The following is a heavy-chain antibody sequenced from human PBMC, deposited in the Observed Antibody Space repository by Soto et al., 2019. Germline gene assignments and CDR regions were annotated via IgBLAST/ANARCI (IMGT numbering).Heavy chain of an antibody. V-gene: IGHV1-24*01. Sequence: ASVKVSCKVSGYTLTELSMHWVRQAPGKGLEWMGGLDPEDGETIYAQKFQGRVTMTEDTSTDTAYMELSSLRSEDTAVYYCATADLYCGGDCYPDYWGQGTLVTVSS. CDR3: ATADLYCGGDCYPDY. D-gene: IGHD2-21*02. CDR1: GYTLTELS. J-gene: IGHJ4*02. CDR2: LDPEDGET.